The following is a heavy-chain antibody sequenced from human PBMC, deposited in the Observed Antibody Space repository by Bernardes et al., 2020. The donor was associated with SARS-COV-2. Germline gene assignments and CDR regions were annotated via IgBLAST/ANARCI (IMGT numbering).Heavy chain of an antibody. Sequence: SETLSLTCAVYGGSSSSSFRSWNRQPQEKGMEWIGAILHSGTTNYNPSLNSRVTISVDTSKTQVSVKLSSVTAADTAVYYCSRLWDFGVVSPFDYWDQGTLVTGSS. V-gene: IGHV4-34*12. CDR2: ILHSGTT. D-gene: IGHD3-3*01. J-gene: IGHJ4*02. CDR1: GGSSSSSF. CDR3: SRLWDFGVVSPFDY.